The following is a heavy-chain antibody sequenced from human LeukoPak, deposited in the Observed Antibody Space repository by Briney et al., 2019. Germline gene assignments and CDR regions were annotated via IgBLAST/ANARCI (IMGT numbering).Heavy chain of an antibody. CDR2: INHSGST. CDR1: GGSFSGYY. Sequence: SETLSLTCAVYGGSFSGYYWSWIRQPPGKGLEWIGEINHSGSTNYNPSLKSRVTISVDTSKNQFSLKLSSVTAADTAVYYCARVRFGELLDYWGQGTLATVSS. CDR3: ARVRFGELLDY. V-gene: IGHV4-34*01. J-gene: IGHJ4*02. D-gene: IGHD3-10*01.